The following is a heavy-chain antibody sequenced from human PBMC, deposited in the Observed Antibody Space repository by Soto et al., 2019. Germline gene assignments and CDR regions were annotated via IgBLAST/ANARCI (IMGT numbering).Heavy chain of an antibody. CDR2: ITYEGSHQ. J-gene: IGHJ6*02. D-gene: IGHD6-13*01. CDR1: GFTFSLYG. Sequence: QVQLVESGGGVVQPGKSVRLSCAASGFTFSLYGIHWVRQAPGKGLEWVAFITYEGSHQDYVDSVKGRFTLSRDNSKNIVYLQMNSLRPEDTAVYYCAKDVTAAGDNYYKTGLDVWGHGTTVTVSS. V-gene: IGHV3-30*18. CDR3: AKDVTAAGDNYYKTGLDV.